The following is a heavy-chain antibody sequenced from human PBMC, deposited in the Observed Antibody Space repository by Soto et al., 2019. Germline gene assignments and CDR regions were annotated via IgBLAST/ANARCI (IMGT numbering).Heavy chain of an antibody. CDR3: AKGKYSSGWYGRADVFDI. CDR1: GFTFSNYA. Sequence: EVQLWEFGGGLVQPGGTLRLSCAASGFTFSNYAMNWVRQAPGKGLEWVSVISHNGASTYSADSVKGRFTTSRDNSKNALYLQMHSLRAEDTAVYYCAKGKYSSGWYGRADVFDIWGQGTLVTVSS. J-gene: IGHJ3*02. D-gene: IGHD6-19*01. V-gene: IGHV3-23*01. CDR2: ISHNGAST.